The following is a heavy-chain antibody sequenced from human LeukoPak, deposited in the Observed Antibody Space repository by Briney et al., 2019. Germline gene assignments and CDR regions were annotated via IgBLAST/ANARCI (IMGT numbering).Heavy chain of an antibody. CDR1: GGTFSSYA. Sequence: SVKVSCKASGGTFSSYAISWVRQAPGQGLEWMGGIIPIFGTANYAQKFQGRVTITADESTSTAYMELSSLRSEDTAVYYCARDLHRSIAAAGTPDAFDIWGQGTMVTVSS. CDR2: IIPIFGTA. CDR3: ARDLHRSIAAAGTPDAFDI. D-gene: IGHD6-13*01. J-gene: IGHJ3*02. V-gene: IGHV1-69*13.